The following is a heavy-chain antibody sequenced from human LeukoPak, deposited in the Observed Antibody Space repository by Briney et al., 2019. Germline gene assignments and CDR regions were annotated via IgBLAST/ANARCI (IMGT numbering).Heavy chain of an antibody. D-gene: IGHD1-26*01. Sequence: PGGSLRLSCAASGFTFSDYDMSWIRQAPGKGLEWVSDISSSGSTIYYADSVKGRFTISRDNAKNSLYLQMNSLRAEDTAVYYCARGERGATHPVFGYFDYWGQGTLVTVSS. CDR2: ISSSGSTI. J-gene: IGHJ4*02. V-gene: IGHV3-11*01. CDR1: GFTFSDYD. CDR3: ARGERGATHPVFGYFDY.